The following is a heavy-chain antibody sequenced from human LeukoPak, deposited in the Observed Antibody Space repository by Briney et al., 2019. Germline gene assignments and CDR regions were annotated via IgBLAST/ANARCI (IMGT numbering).Heavy chain of an antibody. D-gene: IGHD2-21*02. CDR2: ITPIFGTA. CDR1: GGTFSSYA. Sequence: SVKVSCKASGGTFSSYAINWVRQVPGQGLQWMGGITPIFGTANYAQKFQGRVTITADESTTTAFMELSSLRSEDTAVYYCARAAEGVTATATQKSEYFSHWGQGTLVTVSS. J-gene: IGHJ1*01. CDR3: ARAAEGVTATATQKSEYFSH. V-gene: IGHV1-69*01.